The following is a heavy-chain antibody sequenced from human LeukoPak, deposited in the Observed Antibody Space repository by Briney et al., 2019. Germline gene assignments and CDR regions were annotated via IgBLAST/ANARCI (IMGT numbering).Heavy chain of an antibody. CDR1: GFTVSSNY. J-gene: IGHJ4*02. Sequence: PGGSLRLSCAASGFTVSSNYMSWVRQAPGKGLEWVSVIYSGGSTYYADSVKGRFTISRDNPKNTLYLQMNSLRAEDTAVYYCARSITIFGVVSYFDYWGQGTLVTVSS. CDR2: IYSGGST. CDR3: ARSITIFGVVSYFDY. V-gene: IGHV3-53*01. D-gene: IGHD3-3*01.